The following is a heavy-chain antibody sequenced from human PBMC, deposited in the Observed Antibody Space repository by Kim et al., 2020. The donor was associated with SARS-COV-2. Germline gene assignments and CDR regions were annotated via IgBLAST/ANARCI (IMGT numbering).Heavy chain of an antibody. J-gene: IGHJ4*02. V-gene: IGHV3-49*02. CDR3: TTEVFDF. CDR2: AFGGTT. Sequence: AFGGTTEYAASVKGRFTISRDDSKSIAYLQMNSLKTEDTAVYYCTTEVFDFWGQGTLVTVSS.